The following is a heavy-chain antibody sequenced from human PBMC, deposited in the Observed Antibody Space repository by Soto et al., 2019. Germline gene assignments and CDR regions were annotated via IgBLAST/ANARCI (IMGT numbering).Heavy chain of an antibody. D-gene: IGHD6-19*01. Sequence: QVQLVQSGPEVKKPGASVKVSCKTSGYTFTTYGISWVRQAPGQGPEWMGWISPYNGDTHYAQKFQGRVTMTTDTSTTTAYMELRTLRSDDRAIYFCARALSVAQYYYYMDVWGKGTTVAVSS. CDR2: ISPYNGDT. V-gene: IGHV1-18*01. J-gene: IGHJ6*03. CDR1: GYTFTTYG. CDR3: ARALSVAQYYYYMDV.